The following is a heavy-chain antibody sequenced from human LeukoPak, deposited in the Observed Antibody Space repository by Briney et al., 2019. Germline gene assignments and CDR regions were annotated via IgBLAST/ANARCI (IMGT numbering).Heavy chain of an antibody. D-gene: IGHD5-24*01. CDR3: ARGLRDGYTLFYFDY. CDR1: GGSISNYY. Sequence: PSETLSLTCTVSGGSISNYYWSWIRQPPGKGLEWIGYIYYSGSTFYNPSLKSRVTISVDTSKNQFSMKLSSVTAADTAVYFCARGLRDGYTLFYFDYWGQGTLVTVSS. V-gene: IGHV4-59*04. CDR2: IYYSGST. J-gene: IGHJ4*02.